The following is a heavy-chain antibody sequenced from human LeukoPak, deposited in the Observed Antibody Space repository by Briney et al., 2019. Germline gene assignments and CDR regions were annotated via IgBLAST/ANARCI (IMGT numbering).Heavy chain of an antibody. Sequence: GGSLRLSCAASGFTFTNYVMTWVRQAPGKGLEWISTISVSGATTHYADSGQGRVNIARDNYKNTLSLRMNNLRAEDSAIYYCTSRKEYSTSSVYYWGQGTLVTVSS. V-gene: IGHV3-23*01. J-gene: IGHJ4*02. CDR2: ISVSGATT. CDR1: GFTFTNYV. CDR3: TSRKEYSTSSVYY. D-gene: IGHD6-6*01.